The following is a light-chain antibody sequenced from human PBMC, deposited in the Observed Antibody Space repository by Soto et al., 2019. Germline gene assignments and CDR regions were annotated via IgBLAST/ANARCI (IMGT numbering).Light chain of an antibody. J-gene: IGKJ1*01. Sequence: EIVLTQSPGTLSLSPGKRATLSCRASQSISSSYLAWYQQRPGQAPRLLIYGASSRATGIPARFSGSGSGTEFTLTITRLEPEDYEVYYCYLYGSSARWTFGQGTKVDIK. CDR1: QSISSSY. V-gene: IGKV3-20*01. CDR2: GAS. CDR3: YLYGSSARWT.